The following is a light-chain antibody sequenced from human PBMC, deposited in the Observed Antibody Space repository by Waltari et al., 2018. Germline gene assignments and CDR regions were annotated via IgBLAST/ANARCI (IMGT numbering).Light chain of an antibody. CDR2: STN. CDR3: ALYLGSGFSWV. CDR1: SGYVSTSYF. J-gene: IGLJ3*02. V-gene: IGLV8-61*01. Sequence: QTVVTQEPSFSVSPGGTVTLTCGLSSGYVSTSYFVSWYQQTPGQAPRALIYSTNTRSSGVPERFSGSILGNKAALTITGAQADDESDYYCALYLGSGFSWVFGGGTKLTVL.